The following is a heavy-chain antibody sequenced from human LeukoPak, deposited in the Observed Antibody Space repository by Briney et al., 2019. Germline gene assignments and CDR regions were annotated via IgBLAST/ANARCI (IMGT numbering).Heavy chain of an antibody. V-gene: IGHV1-18*01. CDR2: ISTYSGNS. J-gene: IGHJ4*02. CDR3: AKDRWRDGSSSFDN. D-gene: IGHD6-6*01. CDR1: GYTFTSYS. Sequence: GASVKVSCKASGYTFTSYSINWVRQAPGQGLEWMGWISTYSGNSNYAQKLQGRVTMTTDTSTSTAYMELRSLRSDDTAMYYCAKDRWRDGSSSFDNWGQGTLVTVSS.